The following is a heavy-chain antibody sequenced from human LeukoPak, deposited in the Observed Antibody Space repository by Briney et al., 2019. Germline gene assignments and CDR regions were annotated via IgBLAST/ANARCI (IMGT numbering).Heavy chain of an antibody. CDR3: ARGDYYYYMDV. V-gene: IGHV4-59*08. CDR1: GGSISNDY. D-gene: IGHD3-10*01. J-gene: IGHJ6*03. CDR2: VYYSGKT. Sequence: SETLSLTCTVSGGSISNDYWSWIRQPPGKRLEWIGYVYYSGKTDYNPSLKSRVSISVDTSKNQFSLKLSSVTAADTAVYYCARGDYYYYMDVWGTGTTVTVSS.